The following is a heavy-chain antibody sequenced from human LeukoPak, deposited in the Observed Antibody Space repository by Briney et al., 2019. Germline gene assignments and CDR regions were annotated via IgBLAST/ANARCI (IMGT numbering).Heavy chain of an antibody. Sequence: SETLSLTCTVSGGSISSYYWSWIRQPPGKGLEWIGYIYYSGSTNYNPSLKSRVTISVDTSKNQFSLKLSSVTAADTAVYYCARDRGPSWNDQLHGMDVWGQGTTVTVSS. V-gene: IGHV4-59*01. CDR2: IYYSGST. CDR1: GGSISSYY. CDR3: ARDRGPSWNDQLHGMDV. J-gene: IGHJ6*02. D-gene: IGHD1-1*01.